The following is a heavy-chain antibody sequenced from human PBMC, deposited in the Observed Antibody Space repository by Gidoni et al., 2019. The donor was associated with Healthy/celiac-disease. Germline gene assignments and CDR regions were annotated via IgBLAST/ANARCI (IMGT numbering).Heavy chain of an antibody. CDR2: IYYSGST. D-gene: IGHD3-3*01. CDR1: GGSISSYY. CDR3: ARAYTIFGVVYFDY. V-gene: IGHV4-59*01. Sequence: QVQLQESGPGLVKPSETLSLTCTVSGGSISSYYWSWIRQPPGKGLEWIGYIYYSGSTNYNPSLKSRVTISVDTSKNQFSLKLSSVTAADTAVYYCARAYTIFGVVYFDYWGQGTLVTVSS. J-gene: IGHJ4*02.